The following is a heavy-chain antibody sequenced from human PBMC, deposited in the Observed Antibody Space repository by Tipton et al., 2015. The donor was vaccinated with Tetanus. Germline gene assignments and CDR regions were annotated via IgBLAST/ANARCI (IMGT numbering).Heavy chain of an antibody. D-gene: IGHD3-22*01. CDR2: INPNSGGT. CDR1: GYTFTGYY. CDR3: ARGMYYDSSGIDDF. J-gene: IGHJ4*02. V-gene: IGHV1-2*02. Sequence: QSGPEVKKPGDSVKVSCKASGYTFTGYYMHWVRQAPGQGLGWMGWINPNSGGTNYAQKFQGRVTRTRDTSISTAYMEVSRLRSDDTAIYYCARGMYYDSSGIDDFWGQGTLVTVSS.